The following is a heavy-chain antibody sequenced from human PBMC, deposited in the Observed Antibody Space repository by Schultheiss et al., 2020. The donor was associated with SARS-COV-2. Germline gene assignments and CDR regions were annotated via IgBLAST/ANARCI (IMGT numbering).Heavy chain of an antibody. V-gene: IGHV4-4*07. J-gene: IGHJ6*03. CDR1: GGSISSYY. CDR3: ARATGTTLGYYYYMDV. D-gene: IGHD1-7*01. CDR2: IYTSGST. Sequence: SETLSLTCTVSGGSISSYYWSWIRQPPGKGLEWIGRIYTSGSTNYNPSLKSRVTISVDTSKNQFSLKLSSVTAADTAVYYCARATGTTLGYYYYMDVWGKGTTVTVSS.